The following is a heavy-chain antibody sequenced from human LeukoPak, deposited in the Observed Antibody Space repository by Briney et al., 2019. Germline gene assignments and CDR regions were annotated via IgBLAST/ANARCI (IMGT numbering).Heavy chain of an antibody. Sequence: SETLSLTCTVSGGSISSGSYYWSWIRQPAGKGLEWIGRIYTSGSTHYNPSLNSRVTISVDTSKNQFSLKLSSVTAADTALYYCARVGYYFDYWGQGTLVTVSS. CDR2: IYTSGST. V-gene: IGHV4-61*02. D-gene: IGHD3-16*01. CDR1: GGSISSGSYY. J-gene: IGHJ4*02. CDR3: ARVGYYFDY.